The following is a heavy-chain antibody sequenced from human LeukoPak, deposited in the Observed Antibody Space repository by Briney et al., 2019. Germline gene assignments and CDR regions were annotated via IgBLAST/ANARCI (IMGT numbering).Heavy chain of an antibody. J-gene: IGHJ4*02. Sequence: ASVKVSCKASGYTFTGYYMHWVRQAPGQGLEWMGIINPSGGSTSYAQKFQGRVTMTRDTSTSTVYMELSSLRSEDTAVYYCAIAAAGTDFDYWGQGTLVTVSS. D-gene: IGHD6-13*01. CDR3: AIAAAGTDFDY. CDR1: GYTFTGYY. CDR2: INPSGGST. V-gene: IGHV1-46*01.